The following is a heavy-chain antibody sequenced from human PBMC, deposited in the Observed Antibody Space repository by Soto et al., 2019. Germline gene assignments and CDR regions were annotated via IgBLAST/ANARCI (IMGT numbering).Heavy chain of an antibody. D-gene: IGHD6-13*01. J-gene: IGHJ4*02. CDR2: VYCRGST. CDR3: ARSPSSRFDY. V-gene: IGHV4-59*01. Sequence: SETLSLTCTVSGGSISSYYWSWIRQPPGKGLEWVRYVYCRGSTNYNPSLKRRLTISVDTSKNQFSLKLSSVTAADTAVYYCARSPSSRFDYWGQGTLVTVSS. CDR1: GGSISSYY.